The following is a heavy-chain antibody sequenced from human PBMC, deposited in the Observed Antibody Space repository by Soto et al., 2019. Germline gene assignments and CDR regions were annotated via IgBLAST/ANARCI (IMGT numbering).Heavy chain of an antibody. CDR2: FDPEDGET. Sequence: ASVKVSCKVSGYTLTELSMHWVRQAPGKGLEWMGGFDPEDGETIYAQKFQGRVTMTEDTSTDTAYMELSSLRSEDTAVYYCATSPPYYDYVWGSYRYTRDFDYWGQGTLVTVSS. CDR1: GYTLTELS. J-gene: IGHJ4*02. D-gene: IGHD3-16*02. V-gene: IGHV1-24*01. CDR3: ATSPPYYDYVWGSYRYTRDFDY.